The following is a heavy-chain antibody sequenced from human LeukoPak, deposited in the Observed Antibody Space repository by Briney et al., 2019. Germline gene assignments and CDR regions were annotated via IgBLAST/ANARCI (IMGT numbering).Heavy chain of an antibody. Sequence: GGSLRLSCAASGFTFSSYAMHWVRQAPGKGLEWVAVISYDGSNKYYTDSVKGRFTISRDNSKNTLYLQMNSLRVEDTAVYYCAKGRSDFDYWGPGILVTVSS. V-gene: IGHV3-30-3*01. CDR3: AKGRSDFDY. CDR1: GFTFSSYA. CDR2: ISYDGSNK. J-gene: IGHJ4*02.